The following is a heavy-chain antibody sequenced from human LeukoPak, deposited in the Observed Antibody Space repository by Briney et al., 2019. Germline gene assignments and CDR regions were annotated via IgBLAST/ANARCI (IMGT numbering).Heavy chain of an antibody. CDR2: MYYSGST. V-gene: IGHV4-39*01. CDR3: ARQLPYCSTTSCYTGGLWAFDI. CDR1: GGSISSSDYY. Sequence: PSETLSLTCTVSGGSISSSDYYWGWIRQPPGKGLEWIGSMYYSGSTYYNPSLKSRVTISVDTSKNQFSLKLSSVTAADTALYYCARQLPYCSTTSCYTGGLWAFDIWGQGTMVTVSS. D-gene: IGHD2-2*02. J-gene: IGHJ3*02.